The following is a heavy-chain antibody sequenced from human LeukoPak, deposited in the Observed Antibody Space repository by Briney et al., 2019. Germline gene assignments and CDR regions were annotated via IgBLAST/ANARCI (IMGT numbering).Heavy chain of an antibody. V-gene: IGHV3-21*01. CDR3: AGNPGYSSGWYMGPDY. J-gene: IGHJ4*02. CDR1: GFTFSSYS. Sequence: GGSLRLYCAASGFTFSSYSMNWGRQAPGKGLEWVSSISSSSSYIYYADSVKGRFTISRDNAKNSLYLQMNSLRAEDTAVYYCAGNPGYSSGWYMGPDYWGQGTLVTVSS. D-gene: IGHD6-19*01. CDR2: ISSSSSYI.